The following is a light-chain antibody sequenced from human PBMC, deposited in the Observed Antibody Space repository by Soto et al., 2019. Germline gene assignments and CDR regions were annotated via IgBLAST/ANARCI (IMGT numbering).Light chain of an antibody. CDR3: SSYAGSNNFDV. V-gene: IGLV2-8*01. Sequence: QSVLTQPPSASGSPGQSVTISCTGTSNEVGGYNYVSWYQQHPGKAPKLMIYEVFKRPSGVPVRFSGSKSVNTASLTVFGLQAEDEADHYCSSYAGSNNFDVFGTGTKVTVL. CDR1: SNEVGGYNY. CDR2: EVF. J-gene: IGLJ1*01.